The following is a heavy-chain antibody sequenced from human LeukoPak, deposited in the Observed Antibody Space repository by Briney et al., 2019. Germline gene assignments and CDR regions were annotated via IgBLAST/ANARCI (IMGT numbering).Heavy chain of an antibody. CDR1: GFTFSSYA. CDR3: ARDEIYGGYCSSTSCKGGYYYYYMDV. Sequence: PGGSLRLSCAASGFTFSSYAMHWVRQAPGKGLEWVSSISSSSSYIYYADSVKGRFTISRDNAKNSLYLQMNSLRAEDTAVYYCARDEIYGGYCSSTSCKGGYYYYYMDVWGKGTTVTISS. CDR2: ISSSSSYI. V-gene: IGHV3-21*01. D-gene: IGHD2-2*03. J-gene: IGHJ6*03.